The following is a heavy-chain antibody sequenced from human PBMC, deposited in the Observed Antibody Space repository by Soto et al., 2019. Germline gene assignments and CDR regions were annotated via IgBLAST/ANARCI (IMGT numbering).Heavy chain of an antibody. CDR3: ARGPDDSDVPRWDH. D-gene: IGHD4-17*01. Sequence: QVQLVQSGPEVRKPGASVRLSCATSGYNFNQYYIHWVRQAPGQGLEWMGIINLRGGTTEYAHKFRGRVTVTGDTSTRTAYMELSSLRSEDKAVYFRARGPDDSDVPRWDHWGQGTLITVSS. V-gene: IGHV1-46*02. J-gene: IGHJ4*02. CDR2: INLRGGTT. CDR1: GYNFNQYY.